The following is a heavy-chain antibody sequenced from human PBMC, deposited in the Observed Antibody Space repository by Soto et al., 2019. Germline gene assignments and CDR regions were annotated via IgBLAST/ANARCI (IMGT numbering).Heavy chain of an antibody. CDR2: INTGNGKT. Sequence: GASVKVSCKTSGYTFTYYALQWVRQAPGQGLEWMGWINTGNGKTKYSQNFQGRLTITRDTSAPTLYMELSSLRSDDTTVYYCVRFSGIPVWGQGTLVTVSS. V-gene: IGHV1-3*04. J-gene: IGHJ4*02. D-gene: IGHD1-1*01. CDR1: GYTFTYYA. CDR3: VRFSGIPV.